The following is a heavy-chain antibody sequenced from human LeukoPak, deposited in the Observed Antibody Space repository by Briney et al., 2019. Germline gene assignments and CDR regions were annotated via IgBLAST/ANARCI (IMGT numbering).Heavy chain of an antibody. CDR2: IKSKTDGGTT. V-gene: IGHV3-15*01. J-gene: IGHJ4*02. CDR3: TTVLVQLWLRDVDY. D-gene: IGHD5-18*01. Sequence: GGSLRLSCAASGFTFSGSAMHWVRQASGKGLEWVGRIKSKTDGGTTDYAAPVKGRFTISRDDSKNTLYLQMNSLKTEDTAVYYCTTVLVQLWLRDVDYWGQGTLVTVSS. CDR1: GFTFSGSA.